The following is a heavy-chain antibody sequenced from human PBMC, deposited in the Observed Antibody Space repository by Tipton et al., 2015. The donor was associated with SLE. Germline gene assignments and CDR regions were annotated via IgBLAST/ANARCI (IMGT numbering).Heavy chain of an antibody. CDR2: ISSSGSTI. CDR1: GFTFDDYA. J-gene: IGHJ4*02. V-gene: IGHV3-11*01. D-gene: IGHD2-15*01. Sequence: SLRLSCAASGFTFDDYAMHWVRQAPGKGLEWVSYISSSGSTIYYADSVKGRFTISRDNAKNSLYLQMNSLRAEDTAVYYCARGAYCSGGSCYSSYFDYWGQGTLVTVSS. CDR3: ARGAYCSGGSCYSSYFDY.